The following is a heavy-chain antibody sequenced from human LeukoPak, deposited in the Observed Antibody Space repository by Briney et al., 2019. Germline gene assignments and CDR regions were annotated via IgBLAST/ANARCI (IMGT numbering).Heavy chain of an antibody. CDR3: ARTRSGSYAFDI. J-gene: IGHJ3*02. CDR2: IYYSGNT. CDR1: GGSISSTSFY. Sequence: PSETLSLTCYVSGGSISSTSFYWDWIRQPPGKGPEWIGTIYYSGNTVYNPSLKSRVTISVGTSKNQFSLKLTSVTAADTAIYYCARTRSGSYAFDIWGQGTMVTVSS. D-gene: IGHD3-10*01. V-gene: IGHV4-39*01.